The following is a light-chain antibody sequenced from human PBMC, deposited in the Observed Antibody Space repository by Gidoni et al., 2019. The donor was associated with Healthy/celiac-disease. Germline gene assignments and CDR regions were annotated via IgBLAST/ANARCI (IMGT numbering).Light chain of an antibody. CDR1: SSDVGSYNL. J-gene: IGLJ2*01. Sequence: QYAMTQPASVSGSPGQSITISCTGTSSDVGSYNLVSWYQQQPGKAPNLMIYEGSKRPSGVAIRFSGSKSGNTASLTISGLQSEDEADYYCCSYAGSNVVFGGGTKLTVL. V-gene: IGLV2-23*01. CDR3: CSYAGSNVV. CDR2: EGS.